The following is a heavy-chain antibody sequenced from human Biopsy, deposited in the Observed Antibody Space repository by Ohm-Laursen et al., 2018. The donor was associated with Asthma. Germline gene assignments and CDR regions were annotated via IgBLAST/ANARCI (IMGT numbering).Heavy chain of an antibody. V-gene: IGHV3-53*01. CDR3: ARDSYSSGLYDDFES. CDR2: IYSGGTS. Sequence: GSLRLSCAASGFTVSRDHMFWVRQAPGKGLEWVSVIYSGGTSHTADSVRGRFTISRDFSKNTLHLQMHSLRAEDTAVYYCARDSYSSGLYDDFESWGQGTLVTVSS. D-gene: IGHD6-19*01. J-gene: IGHJ4*02. CDR1: GFTVSRDH.